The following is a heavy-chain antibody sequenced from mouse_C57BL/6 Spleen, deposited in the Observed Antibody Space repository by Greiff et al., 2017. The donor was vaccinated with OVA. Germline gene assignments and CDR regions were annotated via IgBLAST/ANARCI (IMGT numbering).Heavy chain of an antibody. CDR3: ARNRGYFDY. CDR1: GYSFTGYY. CDR2: INPSTGGT. V-gene: IGHV1-42*01. Sequence: VHVKQSGPELVKPGASVKISCKASGYSFTGYYMNWVKQSPEKSLEWIGEINPSTGGTTYNQKFKAKATLTVDKSSSTAYMQLKSLTSEDSAVYYCARNRGYFDYWGQGTTLTVSS. J-gene: IGHJ2*01.